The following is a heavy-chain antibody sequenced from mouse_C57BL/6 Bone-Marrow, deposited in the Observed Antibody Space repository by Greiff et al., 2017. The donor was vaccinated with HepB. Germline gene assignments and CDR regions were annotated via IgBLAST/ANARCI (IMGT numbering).Heavy chain of an antibody. CDR3: ARHYSNYRILSMDY. J-gene: IGHJ4*01. D-gene: IGHD2-5*01. CDR2: IYPGSGST. V-gene: IGHV1-55*01. Sequence: QVQLQQPGAELVKPGASVKMSCKASGYTFTSYRITWVKQRPGQGLEWIGDIYPGSGSTNYNEKFKSKATLTVDTSSSTAYMQLSSLTSEDSAVYYCARHYSNYRILSMDYWGQGTSVTVSS. CDR1: GYTFTSYR.